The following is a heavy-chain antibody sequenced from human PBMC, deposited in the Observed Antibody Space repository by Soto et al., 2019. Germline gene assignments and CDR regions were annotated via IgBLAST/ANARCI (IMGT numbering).Heavy chain of an antibody. CDR3: ARDSQWLAPPGGMDV. J-gene: IGHJ6*02. V-gene: IGHV1-69*13. D-gene: IGHD6-19*01. Sequence: ASVKVSCKASGGTFSSYAISWVRQAPGQGLEWMGGIIPIFGTANYAQKFQGRVAITADESTSTAYMELSSLRSEDTAVYYCARDSQWLAPPGGMDVWGQGTTVTVSS. CDR1: GGTFSSYA. CDR2: IIPIFGTA.